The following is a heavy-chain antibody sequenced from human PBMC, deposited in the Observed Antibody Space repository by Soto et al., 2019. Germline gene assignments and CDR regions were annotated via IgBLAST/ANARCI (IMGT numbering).Heavy chain of an antibody. CDR1: GFHFNLYA. CDR2: ISWSSAST. V-gene: IGHV3-9*01. J-gene: IGHJ6*02. D-gene: IGHD6-19*01. CDR3: AKDSGAGTLFSYYGLDL. Sequence: PXGSVLLPGASFGFHFNLYALDWARQTTGKCLEWVSGISWSSASTGYADSVKGRFTISRDNAKNSLYLQMNSLGTEDTALYYCAKDSGAGTLFSYYGLDLWGQGTTVTVSS.